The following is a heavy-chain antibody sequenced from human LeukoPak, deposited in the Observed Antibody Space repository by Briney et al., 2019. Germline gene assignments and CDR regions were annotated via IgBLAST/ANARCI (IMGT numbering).Heavy chain of an antibody. CDR1: GGSISSYY. V-gene: IGHV4-4*07. CDR3: ARDNDVGAYSSSWLFDY. Sequence: PSETLSLTCTVSGGSISSYYWSWIRQPAGKGLEWIGRIYSGGTTYYNPSLNGRVTMSVDTSKNQFSLEVRSVTAADTAVYYCARDNDVGAYSSSWLFDYWGQGALVTASS. D-gene: IGHD6-13*01. CDR2: IYSGGTT. J-gene: IGHJ4*02.